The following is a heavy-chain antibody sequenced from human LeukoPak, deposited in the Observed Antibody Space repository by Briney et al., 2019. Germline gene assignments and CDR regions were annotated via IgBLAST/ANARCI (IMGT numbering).Heavy chain of an antibody. CDR2: INAGNGNI. Sequence: ASVNVSCKASGHTSTTYAIHWVRQAPGQGLEWMGWINAGNGNIKYSQKFQGRVTITRDTSASTAYMELSSLRSEDTAVYYCARALRRYYDSSGYYYYSDYWGQGTLVTVSS. CDR3: ARALRRYYDSSGYYYYSDY. J-gene: IGHJ4*02. CDR1: GHTSTTYA. V-gene: IGHV1-3*01. D-gene: IGHD3-22*01.